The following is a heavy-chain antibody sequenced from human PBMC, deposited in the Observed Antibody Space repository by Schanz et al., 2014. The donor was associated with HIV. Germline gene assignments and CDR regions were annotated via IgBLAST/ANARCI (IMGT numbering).Heavy chain of an antibody. D-gene: IGHD3-22*01. Sequence: QVQLVQSGAEVKKPGASVKVSCKASGYTFTGYYMHWVRQAPGQGLEWMGWINPNSGGTNYAQKFQGRVTMTRDTSISAVYMELSRLRSDDTAVYSCARGPLWDRSGYPEYNYYNYHGMDVWGQGTAVTVTS. V-gene: IGHV1-2*02. CDR3: ARGPLWDRSGYPEYNYYNYHGMDV. CDR2: INPNSGGT. CDR1: GYTFTGYY. J-gene: IGHJ6*02.